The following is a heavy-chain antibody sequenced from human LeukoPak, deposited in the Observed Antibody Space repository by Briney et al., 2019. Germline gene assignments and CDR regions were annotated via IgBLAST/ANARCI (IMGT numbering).Heavy chain of an antibody. D-gene: IGHD1-14*01. Sequence: SETLSLTCTVSGGSISNYYWSWIRQPPGKGLEWIAFIYYSGNAHYNPSLKSRVTISVDTSKNQFSLRVTSVTAADTAVYYCARGPPYYNWFDPWGQGTLVTVSS. J-gene: IGHJ5*02. CDR2: IYYSGNA. V-gene: IGHV4-59*08. CDR3: ARGPPYYNWFDP. CDR1: GGSISNYY.